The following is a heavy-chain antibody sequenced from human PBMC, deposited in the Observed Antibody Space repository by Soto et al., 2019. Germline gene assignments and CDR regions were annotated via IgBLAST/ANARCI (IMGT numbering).Heavy chain of an antibody. Sequence: ASVKVSCKASGGTFSSYAISWVRQAPGQGLEWMGGIIPIFGTANYAQKFQGRVTVTADESTSTTYMALSSLRSEDTAVYYCARGPDIVVVPVIPAYYFDSWGQGTLVTVSS. V-gene: IGHV1-69*13. CDR3: ARGPDIVVVPVIPAYYFDS. J-gene: IGHJ4*02. CDR2: IIPIFGTA. D-gene: IGHD2-2*01. CDR1: GGTFSSYA.